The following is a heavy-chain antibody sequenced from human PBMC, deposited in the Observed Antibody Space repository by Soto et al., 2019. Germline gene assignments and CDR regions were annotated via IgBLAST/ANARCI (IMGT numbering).Heavy chain of an antibody. D-gene: IGHD6-13*01. Sequence: QITLKESGPSLVKPTQTLTLTCTFSGFSLSTSGVGVGWIRQPPGKPLEWLALIYWDAVKRYSPSLKSRLTITKDTSKNPVVLTMTNMDPVDTATYYCAHRRTCIAAAGCAFDVWGQGTTVTVSS. CDR1: GFSLSTSGVG. CDR2: IYWDAVK. V-gene: IGHV2-5*02. CDR3: AHRRTCIAAAGCAFDV. J-gene: IGHJ6*02.